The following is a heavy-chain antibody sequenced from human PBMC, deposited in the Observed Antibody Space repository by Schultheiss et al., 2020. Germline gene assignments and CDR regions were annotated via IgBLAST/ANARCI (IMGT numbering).Heavy chain of an antibody. CDR1: GGSISSYY. CDR2: IYTSGST. V-gene: IGHV4-4*07. CDR3: ASTLTPRRQWLVPLFY. D-gene: IGHD6-19*01. J-gene: IGHJ4*02. Sequence: SETLSLTCTVSGGSISSYYWSWIRQPAGKGLEWIGRIYTSGSTNYNPSLKSRVTISVDTSKNQFSLKLSSVTAADTAVYYCASTLTPRRQWLVPLFYWGQGTLVTVSS.